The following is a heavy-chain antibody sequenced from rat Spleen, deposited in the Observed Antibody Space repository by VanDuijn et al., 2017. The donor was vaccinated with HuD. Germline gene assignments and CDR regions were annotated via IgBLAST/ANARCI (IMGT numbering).Heavy chain of an antibody. D-gene: IGHD1-1*01. CDR3: TRDYSGDWYFDF. Sequence: VQLRESGPGLVQPSQTLSLTCTVSGFSLTGNTVHWVRQPPGKGLEWMGVMWAGGSTAYNSLLKSRLSISRDTSKSQVFLKMNSLQTEDTATYYCTRDYSGDWYFDFWGPVTMVTVSS. CDR1: GFSLTGNT. V-gene: IGHV2S63*01. J-gene: IGHJ1*01. CDR2: MWAGGST.